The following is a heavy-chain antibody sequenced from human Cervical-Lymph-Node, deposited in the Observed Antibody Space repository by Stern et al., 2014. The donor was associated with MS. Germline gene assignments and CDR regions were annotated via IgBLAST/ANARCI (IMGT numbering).Heavy chain of an antibody. D-gene: IGHD4-17*01. CDR3: ATPSTVTVGGMDV. Sequence: QLVQSGAEVKKPGSSVKVSCKASGGTFSSQAINWVRQAPGQGLEWVGGIIPIFGTPNDAQKVQDRVTITADESTSTAYMDLSSLRSEDTAVYYCATPSTVTVGGMDVWGQGTTVTVSS. CDR1: GGTFSSQA. J-gene: IGHJ6*02. CDR2: IIPIFGTP. V-gene: IGHV1-69*01.